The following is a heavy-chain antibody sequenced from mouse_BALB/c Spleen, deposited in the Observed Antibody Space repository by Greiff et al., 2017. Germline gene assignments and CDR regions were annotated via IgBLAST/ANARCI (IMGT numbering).Heavy chain of an antibody. J-gene: IGHJ3*01. CDR2: ISSGGSYT. V-gene: IGHV5-9-4*01. D-gene: IGHD2-4*01. CDR1: GFTFSSYA. CDR3: ARENYDYDRAWFAY. Sequence: DVMLVESGGGLVKPGGSLKLSCAASGFTFSSYAMSWVRQSPEKRLEWVAEISSGGSYTYYPDTVTGRFTISRDNAKNTLYLEMSSLRSEDTAMYYCARENYDYDRAWFAYWGQGTLVTVSA.